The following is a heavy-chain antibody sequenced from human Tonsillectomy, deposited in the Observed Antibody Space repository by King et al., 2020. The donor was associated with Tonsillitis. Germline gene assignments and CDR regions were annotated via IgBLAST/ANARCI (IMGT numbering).Heavy chain of an antibody. CDR1: GFTFSSYG. V-gene: IGHV3-30*02. Sequence: QLVQSGGGVVQPGGSLRLSCAASGFTFSSYGMHWVRQAPGKGLEWVAFIRYDGSNKYYADSVKGRLTISRDNSKNTLYLQMNSLRAEDTAVYYCAKDRSSWYSYYYYGMDVWGQGTTVTVSS. CDR3: AKDRSSWYSYYYYGMDV. CDR2: IRYDGSNK. D-gene: IGHD6-13*01. J-gene: IGHJ6*02.